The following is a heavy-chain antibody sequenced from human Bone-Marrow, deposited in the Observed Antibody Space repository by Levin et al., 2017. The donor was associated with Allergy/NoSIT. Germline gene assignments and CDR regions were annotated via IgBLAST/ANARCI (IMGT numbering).Heavy chain of an antibody. V-gene: IGHV1-69*04. CDR2: IIPILGIA. Sequence: KISCKASGGTFSSYTISWVRQAPGQGLEWMGRIIPILGIANYAQKFQGRVTITADKSTSTAYMELSSLRSEDTAVYYCAREGSRYYGMDVWGQGTTVTVSS. J-gene: IGHJ6*02. CDR3: AREGSRYYGMDV. CDR1: GGTFSSYT.